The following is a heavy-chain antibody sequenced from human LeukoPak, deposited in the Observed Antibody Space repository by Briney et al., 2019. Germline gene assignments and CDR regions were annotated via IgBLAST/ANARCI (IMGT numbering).Heavy chain of an antibody. CDR3: AKDGGQKTYGGYQNY. V-gene: IGHV3-23*01. J-gene: IGHJ4*02. CDR1: GFTYDRYG. CDR2: ISADGRNT. D-gene: IGHD5-12*01. Sequence: GGSLRLSCAASGFTYDRYGMAWVRQTPGRGLEWVSTISADGRNTHYADSVKGRFTISRDNSKNTLYLQMNSLRAEDTAVYYCAKDGGQKTYGGYQNYWGQGTLVTVSS.